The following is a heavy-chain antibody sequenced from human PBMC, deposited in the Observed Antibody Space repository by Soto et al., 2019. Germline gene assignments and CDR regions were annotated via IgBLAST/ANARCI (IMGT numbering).Heavy chain of an antibody. CDR1: GFTFSSYA. CDR2: ISGSGGST. Sequence: GGSLRLSCAASGFTFSSYAMSWVRQAPGKGLEWVSAISGSGGSTYYADSVKGRFTISRDNSKNTLYLQMNSLRAEDTAVYYCAKYNDYDFWSGPWFDPWGQGTLVTVSS. CDR3: AKYNDYDFWSGPWFDP. V-gene: IGHV3-23*01. D-gene: IGHD3-3*01. J-gene: IGHJ5*02.